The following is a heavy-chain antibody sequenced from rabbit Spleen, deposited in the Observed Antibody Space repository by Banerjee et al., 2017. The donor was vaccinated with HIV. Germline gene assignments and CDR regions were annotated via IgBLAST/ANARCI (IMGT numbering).Heavy chain of an antibody. V-gene: IGHV1S40*01. CDR2: IYAGSSGTT. CDR1: GFSFSGSHY. CDR3: ARDTGSSFSSYGMDL. J-gene: IGHJ6*01. Sequence: QSLEESGGDLVKPGASLTLTCTASGFSFSGSHYMCWVRQAPGKGLEWIACIYAGSSGTTYYASWAKGRFTISKTSSTTVTLQMTSLTVADTATYFCARDTGSSFSSYGMDLWGPGPLVTVS. D-gene: IGHD8-1*01.